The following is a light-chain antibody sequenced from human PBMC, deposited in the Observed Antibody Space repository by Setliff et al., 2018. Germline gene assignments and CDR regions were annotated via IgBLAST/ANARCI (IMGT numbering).Light chain of an antibody. V-gene: IGLV2-23*02. Sequence: QSVLAQPASVSGSPGQSITISCTGTRSNVGSFNLVSWYQQHPGKAPKLLISQVTKRPSGVSSRFSGSKSGNTASLTISGLQAEDEADYFCCSFTGSNTALYGFGTGTKVTVL. CDR2: QVT. J-gene: IGLJ1*01. CDR1: RSNVGSFNL. CDR3: CSFTGSNTALYG.